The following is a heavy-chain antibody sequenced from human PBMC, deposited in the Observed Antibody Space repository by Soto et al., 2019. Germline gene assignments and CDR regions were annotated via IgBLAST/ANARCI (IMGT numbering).Heavy chain of an antibody. CDR2: ISGSGGAS. D-gene: IGHD2-2*01. Sequence: GGSLRLSCAASGFTFSSYSMSWVRQAPGKGLEWVSAISGSGGASYYADSAKGRFTISRDSSKNTVYLQMNSLRAEDTAVYFCANAYCSSTSCRAEYLQHWGQGTLVTAPQ. CDR1: GFTFSSYS. J-gene: IGHJ1*01. V-gene: IGHV3-23*01. CDR3: ANAYCSSTSCRAEYLQH.